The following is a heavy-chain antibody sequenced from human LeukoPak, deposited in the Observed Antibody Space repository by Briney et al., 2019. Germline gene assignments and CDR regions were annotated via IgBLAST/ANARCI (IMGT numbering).Heavy chain of an antibody. CDR1: GYTFTGYY. D-gene: IGHD2-2*01. CDR2: ISPNSGGT. J-gene: IGHJ6*03. CDR3: AREGYCSSTSCPQNYYYYYYMDV. V-gene: IGHV1-2*02. Sequence: ASVKVSCKASGYTFTGYYMHWVRQAPGQGLEWMGWISPNSGGTNYAQKFQGRVTMTRDTSISTAYMELSRLRSDDTAVYYCAREGYCSSTSCPQNYYYYYYMDVWGKGTTVTVSS.